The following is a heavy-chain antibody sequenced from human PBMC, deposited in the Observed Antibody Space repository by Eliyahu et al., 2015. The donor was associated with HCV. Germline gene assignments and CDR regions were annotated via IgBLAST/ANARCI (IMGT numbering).Heavy chain of an antibody. D-gene: IGHD3-16*02. CDR1: GYTFTSYY. V-gene: IGHV1-46*01. CDR2: INPSGGST. J-gene: IGHJ4*02. CDR3: ARGGELSPVDY. Sequence: QVQLVXSGAEVKKPGASVKVSCXASGYTFTSYYMHWVRQAPGQGLAWMGIINPSGGSTSYAXKFQGRVTMTRDTSTSTVYMELSSLRSEDTAVYYCARGGELSPVDYWGQGTLVTVSS.